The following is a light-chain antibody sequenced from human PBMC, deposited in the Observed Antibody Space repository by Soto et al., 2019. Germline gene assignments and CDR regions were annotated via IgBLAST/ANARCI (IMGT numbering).Light chain of an antibody. CDR3: QSYDSGLFWV. J-gene: IGLJ3*02. CDR1: SSNIGAGYD. V-gene: IGLV1-40*01. Sequence: QAVVTQPPSVSGAPGQRVTISCTGSSSNIGAGYDVHWYQQVPGTAPKLLIYDNNNRPSGVPDRFSGSKSGTSASLAITGLQAEDETDNYCQSYDSGLFWVFGGGTQLTVL. CDR2: DNN.